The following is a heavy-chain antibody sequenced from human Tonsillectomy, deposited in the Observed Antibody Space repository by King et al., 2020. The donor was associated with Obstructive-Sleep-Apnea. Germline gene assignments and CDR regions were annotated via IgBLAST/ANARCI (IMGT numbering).Heavy chain of an antibody. CDR1: GFTFTTYA. CDR3: GGTVGALNYFDY. V-gene: IGHV3-30*04. Sequence: VQLVESGGGVVQPGRSLRLSCADSGFTFTTYAMHWVRQAPGKGLEWVAVISYDGSNKYYADSVKGRFTISRDNSKNRLFLQMNNLRTEDTAVYYCGGTVGALNYFDYWGQGTLVTVSS. J-gene: IGHJ4*02. CDR2: ISYDGSNK. D-gene: IGHD3-16*01.